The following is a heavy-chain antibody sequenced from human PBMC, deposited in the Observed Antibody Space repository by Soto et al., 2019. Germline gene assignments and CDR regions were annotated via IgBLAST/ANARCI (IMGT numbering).Heavy chain of an antibody. Sequence: PGGSLRLSCAASGFTFSIYAMSWVRQAPGKGLEWVSAISGSGGSTYYADSVKGRFTISRDNSKNTLYLQMNSLRAEDTAVYYCAKDLPEILRFLEWFPPVDPWGQGTLVTVSS. CDR1: GFTFSIYA. J-gene: IGHJ5*02. CDR3: AKDLPEILRFLEWFPPVDP. V-gene: IGHV3-23*01. D-gene: IGHD3-3*01. CDR2: ISGSGGST.